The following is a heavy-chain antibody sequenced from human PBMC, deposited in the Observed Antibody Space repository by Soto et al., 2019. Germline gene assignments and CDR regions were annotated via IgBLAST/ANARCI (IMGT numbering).Heavy chain of an antibody. CDR3: ARISKGDCTNGVCRLRSYYYYGMDV. D-gene: IGHD2-8*01. CDR1: GGSISSGGYY. V-gene: IGHV4-31*03. J-gene: IGHJ6*02. CDR2: IYYSGST. Sequence: SSETLSLTCTVSGGSISSGGYYWSWIRQHPGKGLEWIGYIYYSGSTYYNPSLKSRVTISVDTSKNQFSLKLSSVTAADTAVYYCARISKGDCTNGVCRLRSYYYYGMDVWGQGTTVTVSS.